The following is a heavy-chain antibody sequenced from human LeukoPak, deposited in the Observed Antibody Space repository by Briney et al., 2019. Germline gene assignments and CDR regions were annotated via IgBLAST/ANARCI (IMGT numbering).Heavy chain of an antibody. Sequence: SETLSLTCTVSGGSISSSSYYWGWIRQPPGKGLEWIGSIYYSGSTYYNPSLKSRVTISVDTSKNQFSLKLSSVTAADTAVYYCATIEGYYYYMDVWGKGTTVTVSS. D-gene: IGHD5-24*01. CDR1: GGSISSSSYY. CDR3: ATIEGYYYYMDV. J-gene: IGHJ6*03. CDR2: IYYSGST. V-gene: IGHV4-39*07.